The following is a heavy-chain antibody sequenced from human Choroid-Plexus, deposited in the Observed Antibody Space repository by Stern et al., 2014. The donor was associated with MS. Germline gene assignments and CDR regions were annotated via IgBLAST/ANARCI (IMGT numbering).Heavy chain of an antibody. CDR2: VSYDGSNK. CDR1: GFTLGSCA. D-gene: IGHD2/OR15-2a*01. V-gene: IGHV3-30*18. J-gene: IGHJ2*01. Sequence: VQLVESGGGVVQPGRPLRLSCVASGFTLGSCAMHWVRQAPCKGLEWVAGVSYDGSNKYYADSVKGRFTISRDNSQNTLYMQVSSLRPEDTAVYYCAKDRQYLTYF. CDR3: AKDRQYLTYF.